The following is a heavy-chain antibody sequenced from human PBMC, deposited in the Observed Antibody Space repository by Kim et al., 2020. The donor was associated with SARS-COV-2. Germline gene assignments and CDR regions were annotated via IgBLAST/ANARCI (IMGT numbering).Heavy chain of an antibody. CDR1: GGSFSGYY. CDR2: INHSGST. CDR3: ARGPTYSSSWYRKSHNWF. J-gene: IGHJ5*01. Sequence: SETLSLTCAVYGGSFSGYYWSWIRQPPGKGLEWIGEINHSGSTNYNPSLKSRVTISVDTSKNQFSLKLSSVTAADTAVYYCARGPTYSSSWYRKSHNWF. V-gene: IGHV4-34*01. D-gene: IGHD6-13*01.